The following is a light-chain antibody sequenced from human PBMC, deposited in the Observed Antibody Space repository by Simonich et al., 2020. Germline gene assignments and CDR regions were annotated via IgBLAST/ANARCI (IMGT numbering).Light chain of an antibody. J-gene: IGLJ2*01. V-gene: IGLV2-14*01. CDR3: SSYTSSSTLV. Sequence: QSALTQPASVSGSPGQSITISCTGTSSDVGGYNYVSCYQQHPGKAPKRMIYDVSKRPSGVSNRVSGSKSGNTASLTISGLQAEDEADYYCSSYTSSSTLVFGGGTKLTVL. CDR2: DVS. CDR1: SSDVGGYNY.